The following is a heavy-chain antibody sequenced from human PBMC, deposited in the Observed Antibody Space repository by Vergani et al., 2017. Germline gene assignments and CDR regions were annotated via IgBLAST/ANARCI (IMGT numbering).Heavy chain of an antibody. CDR2: IYYSGST. CDR1: GGSISSSSYY. D-gene: IGHD6-19*01. CDR3: ARSGGGSGWFLKQTFDD. V-gene: IGHV4-39*01. J-gene: IGHJ4*02. Sequence: QLQLQESGPGLVKPSETLSLTCTVSGGSISSSSYYWGWIRQPPGKGLEWIGSIYYSGSTYYNPSLKSRVTISVDTSKNQFSLKLSSVTAADTAVYYCARSGGGSGWFLKQTFDDWGQGTLVTVSS.